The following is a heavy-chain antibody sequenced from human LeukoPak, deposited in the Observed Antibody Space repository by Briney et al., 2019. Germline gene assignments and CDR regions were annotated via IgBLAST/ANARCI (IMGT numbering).Heavy chain of an antibody. CDR1: GFTFSSYG. CDR2: IWYDGSNK. CDR3: ARDAVYSSSWQYY. Sequence: GGSLRLSCAASGFTFSSYGMHWVRQAPGKGLEWVAVIWYDGSNKYYADSVKGRFTISRDNSKSTLYLQMNSLRAEDTAVYYCARDAVYSSSWQYYWGQGTLVTVSS. V-gene: IGHV3-33*01. J-gene: IGHJ4*02. D-gene: IGHD6-13*01.